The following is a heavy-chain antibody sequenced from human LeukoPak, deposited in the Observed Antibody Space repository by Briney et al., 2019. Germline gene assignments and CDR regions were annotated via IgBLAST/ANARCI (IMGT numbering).Heavy chain of an antibody. J-gene: IGHJ4*02. V-gene: IGHV1-46*01. CDR3: AREDTLSIIAARHLDY. D-gene: IGHD6-6*01. CDR1: GYIFTSYY. CDR2: INPSNGDT. Sequence: ASVKVSCKASGYIFTSYYIHWVRQAPGQGLEWMGIINPSNGDTTYAQKFQGRVTMTRDTSTTTVYMELTSLRSEDTAAYHCAREDTLSIIAARHLDYWGQGTLVTVSS.